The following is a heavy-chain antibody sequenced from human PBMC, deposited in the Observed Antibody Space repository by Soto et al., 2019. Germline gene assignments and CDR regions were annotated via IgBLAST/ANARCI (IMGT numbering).Heavy chain of an antibody. Sequence: QLQLQESGPGLVKPSETLSLTCTVSGGSISSSSYYWGWIRQPPGKGLEWIGSIYYSGSTYYNPSLKSRVTISVDTSKNRFSLKLSSVTAADTAVYYCARRYCSSTSCYMDYWGQGTLVTVSS. CDR1: GGSISSSSYY. J-gene: IGHJ4*02. CDR2: IYYSGST. CDR3: ARRYCSSTSCYMDY. D-gene: IGHD2-2*02. V-gene: IGHV4-39*01.